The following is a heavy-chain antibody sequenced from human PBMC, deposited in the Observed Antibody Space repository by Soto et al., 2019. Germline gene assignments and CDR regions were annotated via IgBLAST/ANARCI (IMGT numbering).Heavy chain of an antibody. CDR2: INHSGST. D-gene: IGHD6-13*01. V-gene: IGHV4-34*01. CDR3: ARGRIAAADHNWFDP. Sequence: SATLSLTCAVYGGSFSGYYWSWIRQPPGKGLEWIGEINHSGSTNYNPSLKSRVTISVDTSKNQFSLKLSSVTAADTAVYYCARGRIAAADHNWFDPWGQGTLVTVSS. J-gene: IGHJ5*02. CDR1: GGSFSGYY.